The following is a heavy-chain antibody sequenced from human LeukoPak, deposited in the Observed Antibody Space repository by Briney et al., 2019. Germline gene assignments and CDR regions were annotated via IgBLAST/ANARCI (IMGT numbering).Heavy chain of an antibody. V-gene: IGHV3-48*01. J-gene: IGHJ4*02. CDR3: ARERGGWFSKDY. CDR1: GFTFSSYS. Sequence: GGSLRLSCAASGFTFSSYSMSWVRQAPGQGLEWLSYIIGSSDIIYYADSVKGRFTISRDNAKKSLFMEMNSLRVEDTAVYYCARERGGWFSKDYWGQGTLVTVPS. CDR2: IIGSSDII. D-gene: IGHD6-19*01.